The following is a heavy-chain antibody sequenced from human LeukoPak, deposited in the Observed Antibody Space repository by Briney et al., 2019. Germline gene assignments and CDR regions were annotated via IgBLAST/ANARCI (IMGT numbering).Heavy chain of an antibody. CDR2: INPNSGGT. CDR3: AREVDIVVVPADQWWFDP. V-gene: IGHV1-2*02. CDR1: GYTFTGYY. Sequence: AASVKVSCKASGYTFTGYYMHWVRQAPGQGLEWMGWINPNSGGTNYAQKFQGRVTMTRDTSISTAYMELSRLRSEDTAVYYCAREVDIVVVPADQWWFDPWGQGTLVTVSS. D-gene: IGHD2-2*03. J-gene: IGHJ5*02.